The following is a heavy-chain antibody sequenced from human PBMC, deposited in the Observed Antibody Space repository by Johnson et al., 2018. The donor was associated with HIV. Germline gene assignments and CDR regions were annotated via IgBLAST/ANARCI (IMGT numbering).Heavy chain of an antibody. D-gene: IGHD3-22*01. CDR2: IKSKTEGGTT. V-gene: IGHV3-15*05. CDR3: TRTDDTYNYDIGGFVDAFDI. Sequence: VQLVESGGGLVTPGGSLRLSCAASGFTFSNAWMSWVRQAPGKGLEWIGRIKSKTEGGTTDYAAPVKGRFTISRDNAKNSLYLQMNSLRAEDTAMYYCTRTDDTYNYDIGGFVDAFDIWGQGTMVTVSS. J-gene: IGHJ3*02. CDR1: GFTFSNAW.